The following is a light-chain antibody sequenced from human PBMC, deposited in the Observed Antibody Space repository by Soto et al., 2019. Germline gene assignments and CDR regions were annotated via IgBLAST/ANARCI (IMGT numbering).Light chain of an antibody. V-gene: IGKV3-15*01. CDR3: QQYNKWPLT. CDR2: SAS. J-gene: IGKJ3*01. Sequence: TQSPATLSVSPGERATLSCRASQSVSSNLAWYQQKPGHTPRLLIYSASIGATGTPARFSGSGSGSDFTLTISSLQSEDFAVYYGQQYNKWPLTFGPGTKVDIK. CDR1: QSVSSN.